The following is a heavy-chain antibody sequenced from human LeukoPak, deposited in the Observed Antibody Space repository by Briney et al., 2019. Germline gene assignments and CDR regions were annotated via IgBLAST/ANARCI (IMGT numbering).Heavy chain of an antibody. D-gene: IGHD1-26*01. CDR2: IIPILGIA. CDR3: AGLGSSEAFDI. J-gene: IGHJ3*02. V-gene: IGHV1-69*04. CDR1: GGTFSSYA. Sequence: SVKVSCKASGGTFSSYAISWVRQAPGQGLEWMGRIIPILGIANYAQKLQGRVTITADKSTSTAYMELSSLRSEDTAVYYCAGLGSSEAFDIWGQGTMVTVSS.